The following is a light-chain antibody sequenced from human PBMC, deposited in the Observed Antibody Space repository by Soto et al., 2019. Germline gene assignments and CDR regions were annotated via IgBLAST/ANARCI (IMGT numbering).Light chain of an antibody. J-gene: IGKJ1*01. CDR1: QSIRHY. CDR3: QHHNSYSQT. CDR2: GVS. V-gene: IGKV1-5*01. Sequence: DIQMTQSPPTLSASVGDRVTNTCRASQSIRHYLAWYQQMPGKAPKLLIYGVSTLQSGVPSRFSGSGSGTEFTLTISSLQPDDFGTYFCQHHNSYSQTFGQGTKVDIK.